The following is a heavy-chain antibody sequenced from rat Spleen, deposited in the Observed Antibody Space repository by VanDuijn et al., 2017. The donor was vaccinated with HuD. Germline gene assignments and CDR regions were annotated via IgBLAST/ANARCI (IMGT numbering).Heavy chain of an antibody. D-gene: IGHD1-4*01. CDR1: GFTFSNYD. Sequence: EVQLVESGGGLVQPGRSLKLSCAASGFTFSNYDMAWVRQAPTKGLEWVASISYDGTATYYRDSVKGRFTLSRDNAKSTLYLQMGSLRSEDTATYYCTRLNYPPYYVMDAWGQGASVTVSS. J-gene: IGHJ4*01. CDR3: TRLNYPPYYVMDA. CDR2: ISYDGTAT. V-gene: IGHV5-29*01.